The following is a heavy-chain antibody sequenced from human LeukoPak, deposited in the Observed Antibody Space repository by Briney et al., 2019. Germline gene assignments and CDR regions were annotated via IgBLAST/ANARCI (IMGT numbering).Heavy chain of an antibody. CDR3: ARDVGYFRFDY. D-gene: IGHD5-18*01. CDR1: GFTFSSYW. Sequence: GGSLRLSCAASGFTFSSYWMSWVRQAPGKGLEWVANIKEDGSDKYYVDSVKGRFTISRDNAKNSLYLQMNNLRAEDTAVYYCARDVGYFRFDYWGQGTLVTVSS. J-gene: IGHJ4*02. V-gene: IGHV3-7*01. CDR2: IKEDGSDK.